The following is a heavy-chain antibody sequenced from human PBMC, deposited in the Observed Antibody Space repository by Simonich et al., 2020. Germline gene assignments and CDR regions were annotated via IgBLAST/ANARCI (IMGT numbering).Heavy chain of an antibody. D-gene: IGHD4-17*01. CDR3: ARHYYGDYYFDY. CDR1: GFTFSSYE. Sequence: EVQLVESGGGLVQPGGSLRLSCAASGFTFSSYEMNWVRKAPRKGRGWVLYIRSRGSTIYSADSVKGRFTISRDNAKNSLYLQMNSLRAEDTAVYYCARHYYGDYYFDYWGQGTLVTVSS. CDR2: IRSRGSTI. V-gene: IGHV3-48*03. J-gene: IGHJ4*02.